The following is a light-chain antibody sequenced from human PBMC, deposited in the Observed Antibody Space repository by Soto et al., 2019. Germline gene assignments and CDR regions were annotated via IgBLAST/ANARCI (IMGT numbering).Light chain of an antibody. J-gene: IGKJ4*01. CDR1: QSVLYSSINKNY. CDR2: WAS. CDR3: QQYYSTPLT. Sequence: DIVMTQSPDSLAVSLGERATINCKSSQSVLYSSINKNYLAWYQQKPGQPPKLLIYWASTRESGVPDRLSGSGSGTDFTLTISSLQAEDVAVYYCQQYYSTPLTFGGGTKVDIK. V-gene: IGKV4-1*01.